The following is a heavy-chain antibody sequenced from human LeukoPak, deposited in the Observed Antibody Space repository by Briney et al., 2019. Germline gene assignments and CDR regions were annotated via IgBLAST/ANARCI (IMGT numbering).Heavy chain of an antibody. CDR2: IIPILGIA. J-gene: IGHJ3*02. D-gene: IGHD5-24*01. V-gene: IGHV1-69*04. CDR1: GGTFSSYA. CDR3: ARGPMGKDAFDI. Sequence: ASVKVSCKASGGTFSSYAISWVRQAPGQGLEWMGRIIPILGIANYAQKFQGRVTITADKSTSTAYMELSSLRSEDTAVYYRARGPMGKDAFDIWGQGTMVTVSS.